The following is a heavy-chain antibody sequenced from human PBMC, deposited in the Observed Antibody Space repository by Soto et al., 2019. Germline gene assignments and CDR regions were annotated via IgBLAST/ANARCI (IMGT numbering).Heavy chain of an antibody. D-gene: IGHD3-16*02. CDR1: GFTLSMSA. J-gene: IGHJ3*01. CDR3: AKDRGIIVKAGDAFDV. V-gene: IGHV3-23*01. CDR2: ISDSGDRT. Sequence: EVQLMESGGGLVQPGGSLRLSCASSGFTLSMSAVNWVRQAPGKGLEWVSYISDSGDRTYYADSVKGRFTISRDRSKNTVSLQMDSLRAEDTAVYYCAKDRGIIVKAGDAFDVWGQVTKVTVSS.